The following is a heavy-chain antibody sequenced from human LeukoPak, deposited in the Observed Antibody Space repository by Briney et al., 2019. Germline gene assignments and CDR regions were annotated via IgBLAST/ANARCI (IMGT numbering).Heavy chain of an antibody. J-gene: IGHJ3*02. D-gene: IGHD1-26*01. CDR2: INPNSGGT. CDR3: AARSGSYDAFDI. V-gene: IGHV1-2*02. Sequence: ASVKVSCKASGYTFTGYYMHWVRQAPGQGLEWMGWINPNSGGTNYAQKFQGRVTMTRDTSISTAYMELSRLRSEDTAVYYCAARSGSYDAFDIWGQGTMVTVSS. CDR1: GYTFTGYY.